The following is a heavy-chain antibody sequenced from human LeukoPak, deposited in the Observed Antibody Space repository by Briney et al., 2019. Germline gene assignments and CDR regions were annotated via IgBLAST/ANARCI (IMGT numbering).Heavy chain of an antibody. J-gene: IGHJ4*02. V-gene: IGHV4-34*01. CDR1: GGSFSGYY. CDR3: ARWVDLTVY. Sequence: SETLSLTCAVFGGSFSGYYWSWIRQPPGKGLEWIGEINHSGSINYNSSLKSRVTISVDTSKNQFSLRLSSVTAADTAVYYCARWVDLTVYWGQGTLVTVSS. D-gene: IGHD3/OR15-3a*01. CDR2: INHSGSI.